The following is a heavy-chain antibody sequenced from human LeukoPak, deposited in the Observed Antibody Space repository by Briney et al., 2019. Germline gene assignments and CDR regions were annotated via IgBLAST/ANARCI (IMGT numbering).Heavy chain of an antibody. CDR1: GFTVSSNY. Sequence: PGGSLRLSCAASGFTVSSNYMSWVRQAPGKGLEWVSAISGSGGSTYYADSVKGRFTISRDNSKNTLYLQMNSLRAEDTAVYYCANRRMTTNDYWGQGTLVTVSS. CDR3: ANRRMTTNDY. J-gene: IGHJ4*02. V-gene: IGHV3-23*01. D-gene: IGHD4-11*01. CDR2: ISGSGGST.